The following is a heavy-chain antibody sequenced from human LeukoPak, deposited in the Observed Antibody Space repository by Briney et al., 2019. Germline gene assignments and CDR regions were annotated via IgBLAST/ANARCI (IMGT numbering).Heavy chain of an antibody. Sequence: PGRSLRLSCAASGFPFSSYGMHWVRQAPGKGLEWVAVLSYDGSNEYYADSVKGRFTISRDNSKNTVYLQMNSLRAEDTAVYYCARGETSSYDYWGQGTLVTVSS. J-gene: IGHJ4*02. CDR2: LSYDGSNE. D-gene: IGHD2-2*01. V-gene: IGHV3-30*03. CDR1: GFPFSSYG. CDR3: ARGETSSYDY.